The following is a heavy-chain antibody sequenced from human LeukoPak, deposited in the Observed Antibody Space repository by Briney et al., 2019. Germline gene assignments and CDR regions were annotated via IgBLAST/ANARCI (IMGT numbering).Heavy chain of an antibody. Sequence: PGRSLRLSCAASGFTFSSYAMHWVRQAPGKGLEWVAVISYDGSNKYYADSVKGRFTISRDNSKNTLYLQMNSLRAEVTAVYYCARDSEGEYYPYWGQGTLVTVSS. V-gene: IGHV3-30-3*01. D-gene: IGHD2/OR15-2a*01. CDR1: GFTFSSYA. CDR3: ARDSEGEYYPY. CDR2: ISYDGSNK. J-gene: IGHJ4*02.